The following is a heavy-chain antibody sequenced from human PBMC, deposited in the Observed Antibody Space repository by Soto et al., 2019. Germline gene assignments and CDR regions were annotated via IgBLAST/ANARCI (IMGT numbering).Heavy chain of an antibody. CDR3: ARGIPAARNYYFDY. CDR1: GGTFSTYT. J-gene: IGHJ4*02. D-gene: IGHD6-13*01. CDR2: SIPSLGVV. V-gene: IGHV1-69*02. Sequence: QVQLVQSGAEVKKPGSSVKVSCKASGGTFSTYTINWVRQAPGQGLEWMGGSIPSLGVVNYPQKFQDRVTTTADKFTSTAVIDLSSLRSEDTAGYFCARGIPAARNYYFDYWGQGTLVTRSS.